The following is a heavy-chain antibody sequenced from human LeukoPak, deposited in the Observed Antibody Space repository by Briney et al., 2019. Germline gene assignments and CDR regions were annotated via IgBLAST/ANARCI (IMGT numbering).Heavy chain of an antibody. V-gene: IGHV4-59*11. D-gene: IGHD1-14*01. Sequence: SETLSLTCTVSGGSISSHYWSWIRQPPGKGLEWIGYIYYSGSTNYNPSLKSRVTISVDTSKNQFSLKLSSVTAADTAVYYCARDLEFGQPLFDYWGQGTLVTVSP. CDR3: ARDLEFGQPLFDY. CDR1: GGSISSHY. J-gene: IGHJ4*02. CDR2: IYYSGST.